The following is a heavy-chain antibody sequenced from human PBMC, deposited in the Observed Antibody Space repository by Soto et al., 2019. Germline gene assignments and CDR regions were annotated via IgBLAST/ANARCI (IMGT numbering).Heavy chain of an antibody. CDR3: ARAATTVTNYDAFDI. V-gene: IGHV1-69*13. D-gene: IGHD4-17*01. Sequence: GASVKVSCKASGGTFSSYAISWVRQAPGQGLEWMGGIIPIFGTANYAQKFQGRVTITADESTSTAYMELSSLRSEDTAVYCCARAATTVTNYDAFDIWGQGTMVTVSS. CDR1: GGTFSSYA. CDR2: IIPIFGTA. J-gene: IGHJ3*02.